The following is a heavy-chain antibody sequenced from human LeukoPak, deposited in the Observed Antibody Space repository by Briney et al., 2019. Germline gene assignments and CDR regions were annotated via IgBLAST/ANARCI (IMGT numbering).Heavy chain of an antibody. V-gene: IGHV3-53*01. Sequence: PGGSLRLSCAASGFTVSSNYMSWVRQAPGKGLEQVSVIYSGGDTYYADSVKGRLTISRDKSKNTLYLQMNSLRAEDTAVYYCATGGEYYDGRGYGHDHWGQGTLVTVSS. CDR2: IYSGGDT. J-gene: IGHJ4*02. D-gene: IGHD3-22*01. CDR3: ATGGEYYDGRGYGHDH. CDR1: GFTVSSNY.